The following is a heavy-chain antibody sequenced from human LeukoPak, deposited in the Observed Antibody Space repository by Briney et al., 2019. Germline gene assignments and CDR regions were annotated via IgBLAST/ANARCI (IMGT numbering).Heavy chain of an antibody. CDR1: GFTFTTYT. D-gene: IGHD3-10*02. V-gene: IGHV3-20*04. CDR3: AELGITMIGGV. CDR2: ITWNAANT. J-gene: IGHJ6*04. Sequence: GGSLRLSCAASGFTFTTYTMNWVRQAPGKGLEWVSTITWNAANTGYADSVKGRFTISRDNAKNSLYLQMNRLRAQDTAVYYCAELGITMIGGVWGKATKVTNSS.